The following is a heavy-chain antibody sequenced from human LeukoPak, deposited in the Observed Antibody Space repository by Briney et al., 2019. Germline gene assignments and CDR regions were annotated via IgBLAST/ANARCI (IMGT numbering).Heavy chain of an antibody. J-gene: IGHJ5*02. CDR2: IIPIFGTA. CDR3: ARDRTITPIWFDP. CDR1: GGTFSSYA. Sequence: SVKVSCKASGGTFSSYAISWVRQAPGQGLEWMGGIIPIFGTANYAQKFQGRVTITADESTSTAYMELSSLRSEDTAVYYCARDRTITPIWFDPWGQGTLVTVSS. V-gene: IGHV1-69*13. D-gene: IGHD5-12*01.